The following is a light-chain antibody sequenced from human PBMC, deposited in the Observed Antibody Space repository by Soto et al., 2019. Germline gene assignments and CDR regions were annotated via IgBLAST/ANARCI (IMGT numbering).Light chain of an antibody. J-gene: IGLJ2*01. CDR1: SNDVGTYNL. CDR3: CSYGRSVV. Sequence: QSALTQPASVSGSPGQSITISCTGISNDVGTYNLVSWYQHHPGKAPKLIIYEASKRPSGVPNRFSGSKSGNTASLTISGLHAEDEPEYYCCSYGRSVVFGGGTKLTVL. V-gene: IGLV2-23*01. CDR2: EAS.